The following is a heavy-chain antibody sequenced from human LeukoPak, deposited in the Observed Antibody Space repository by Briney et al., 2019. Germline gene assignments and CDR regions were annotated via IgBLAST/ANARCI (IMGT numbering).Heavy chain of an antibody. Sequence: GGSLRLSCAASGFTFSSYWMSWVRQAPGKGLEWVANIKQDGSEKYYVDSVKGRFTISRDNAKNSLYLQMNSLRAEDTAVYYCARDLEYYDFWSGPKRHRDWGQGTLVTVSS. CDR3: ARDLEYYDFWSGPKRHRD. CDR2: IKQDGSEK. J-gene: IGHJ4*02. V-gene: IGHV3-7*01. CDR1: GFTFSSYW. D-gene: IGHD3-3*01.